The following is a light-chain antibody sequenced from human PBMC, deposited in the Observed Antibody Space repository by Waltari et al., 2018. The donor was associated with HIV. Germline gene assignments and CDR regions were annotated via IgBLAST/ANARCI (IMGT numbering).Light chain of an antibody. J-gene: IGLJ1*01. CDR2: SNN. CDR1: SSNIGSNT. Sequence: QSVLTQPPSASGTPGQRVTISCSGSSSNIGSNTVNWYQQLPGTAPKLLIYSNNQRPSGVSNRFSGSQSGNTASLTISGLQAEDEADYYCCSYAGSSTLVFGTGTKVTVL. CDR3: CSYAGSSTLV. V-gene: IGLV1-44*01.